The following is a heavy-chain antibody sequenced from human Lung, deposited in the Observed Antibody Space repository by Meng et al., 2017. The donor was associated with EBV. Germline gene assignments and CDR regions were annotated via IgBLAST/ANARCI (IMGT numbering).Heavy chain of an antibody. V-gene: IGHV4-4*02. J-gene: IGHJ4*02. CDR2: TSHSGST. Sequence: SGPGLGQPSETLSLTCAVSGGSISRSDWWSWVRQPPGKGLEWIGETSHSGSTNYSPSLKSRVTISLDKSKNQLSLKLNSVTAADTAVYYCASSDYYRSDYWGQGTLVTVSS. D-gene: IGHD3-22*01. CDR1: GGSISRSDW. CDR3: ASSDYYRSDY.